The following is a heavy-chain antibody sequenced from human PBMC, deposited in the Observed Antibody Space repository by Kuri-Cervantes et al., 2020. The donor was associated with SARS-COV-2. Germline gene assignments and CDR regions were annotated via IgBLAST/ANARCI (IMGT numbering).Heavy chain of an antibody. V-gene: IGHV4-34*01. Sequence: ESLKISCAVYGGSFSGYQWSWIRQPPGKGLEWIGEINHSGSTNYNPSLKSRVTISVDTSKNQFSLKLSSVTAADTAVYYRARRPRSGDLAAYYYYGMDVWGQGTTVTVSS. J-gene: IGHJ6*02. D-gene: IGHD3-22*01. CDR3: ARRPRSGDLAAYYYYGMDV. CDR2: INHSGST. CDR1: GGSFSGYQ.